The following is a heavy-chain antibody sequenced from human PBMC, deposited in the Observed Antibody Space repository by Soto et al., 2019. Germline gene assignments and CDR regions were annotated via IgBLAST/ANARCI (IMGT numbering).Heavy chain of an antibody. J-gene: IGHJ4*02. CDR2: IVPIVDTS. D-gene: IGHD5-12*01. V-gene: IGHV1-69*12. Sequence: QVQLVQSGAEVSQPASSVKVSCKTSGCTFSCYAISWVRQAPGQGLEWMGGIVPIVDTSTYAQKFHGRVTITADESTSTVYMELSSLRSDDTAVYYCVRVVAIPGYPDNWGQGTLVTVSS. CDR1: GCTFSCYA. CDR3: VRVVAIPGYPDN.